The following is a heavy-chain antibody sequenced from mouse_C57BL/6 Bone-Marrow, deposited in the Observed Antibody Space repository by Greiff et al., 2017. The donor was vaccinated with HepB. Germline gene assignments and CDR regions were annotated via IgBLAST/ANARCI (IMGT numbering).Heavy chain of an antibody. D-gene: IGHD1-1*01. CDR2: IYPGNSDT. CDR3: TRGRMIYYYGSSYAMDY. J-gene: IGHJ4*01. V-gene: IGHV1-5*01. Sequence: EVQLQQSGTVLARPGASVKMSCKTSGYTFTSYWMHWVKQRPGQGLEWIGAIYPGNSDTSYNQKFKGKAKLTAVTSASTAYMELSSLTNEDSAVYYCTRGRMIYYYGSSYAMDYWGQGTSVTVSS. CDR1: GYTFTSYW.